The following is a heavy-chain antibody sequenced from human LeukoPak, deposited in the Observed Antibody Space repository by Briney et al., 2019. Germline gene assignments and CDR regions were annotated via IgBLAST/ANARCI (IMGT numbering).Heavy chain of an antibody. CDR3: AREGGYCSGGSCYRVWAFDY. Sequence: PGGSLRLSCAASGFTFSSYGMRWVRQAPGKGLEWVAVIWYDGSNKYYADSVKGRFTISRDNSKNTLYLQMNSLRAEDTAVYYCAREGGYCSGGSCYRVWAFDYWGQGTLVTVSS. V-gene: IGHV3-33*01. CDR2: IWYDGSNK. CDR1: GFTFSSYG. J-gene: IGHJ4*02. D-gene: IGHD2-15*01.